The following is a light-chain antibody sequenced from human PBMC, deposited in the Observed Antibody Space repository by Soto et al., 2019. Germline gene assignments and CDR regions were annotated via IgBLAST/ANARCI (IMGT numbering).Light chain of an antibody. CDR3: MQALQTWT. Sequence: DIVMTQSPLSLPVTPGEPASISCRSSQSLLHSNGYNYLDWYLQKPGQSPQLLIYLGSNRASGVPDRFRGSGSGTDFTLKISRVEAEDVAVYYCMQALQTWTFGQGTKVEIK. V-gene: IGKV2-28*01. CDR2: LGS. J-gene: IGKJ1*01. CDR1: QSLLHSNGYNY.